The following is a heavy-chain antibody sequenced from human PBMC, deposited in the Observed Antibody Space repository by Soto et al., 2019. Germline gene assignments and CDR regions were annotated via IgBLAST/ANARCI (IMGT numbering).Heavy chain of an antibody. V-gene: IGHV3-30-3*01. D-gene: IGHD3-22*01. CDR1: GFTFSSYA. J-gene: IGHJ3*02. Sequence: GGSLRLSCAASGFTFSSYAMHWVRQAPGKGLEWVAVISYDGSNKYYADSVKGRFTISRDNSKNTLYLQMNSRRAEDTAVYYCARQNYYDSSGYYRGDAFDIWGQGTMVTVSS. CDR2: ISYDGSNK. CDR3: ARQNYYDSSGYYRGDAFDI.